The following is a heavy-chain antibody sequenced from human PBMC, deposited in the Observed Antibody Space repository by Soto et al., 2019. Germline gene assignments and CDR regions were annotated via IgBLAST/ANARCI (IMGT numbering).Heavy chain of an antibody. CDR2: ISWNSGSI. J-gene: IGHJ4*02. CDR1: GFTFDDYA. Sequence: LRLSCAASGFTFDDYAMHWVRQAPGKGLEWVSGISWNSGSIGYADSVKGRFTISRDNAKNSLYLQMNSLRAEDTALYYCAKDSADSSGYSFDYWGQGTLVTVSS. CDR3: AKDSADSSGYSFDY. V-gene: IGHV3-9*01. D-gene: IGHD3-22*01.